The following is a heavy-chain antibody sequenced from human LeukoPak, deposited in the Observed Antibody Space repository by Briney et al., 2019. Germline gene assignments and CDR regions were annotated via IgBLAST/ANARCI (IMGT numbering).Heavy chain of an antibody. D-gene: IGHD6-6*01. CDR2: IYYSGST. J-gene: IGHJ4*02. V-gene: IGHV4-39*01. CDR1: GGSISSSSYF. CDR3: ARHAKAFHNSSPD. Sequence: SETLSLTCTVSGGSISSSSYFWGWIRQPPGKGLEWIGSIYYSGSTFYNPSLNSRVTISIDTSKNQFSLKLTSVTAADTAVYYCARHAKAFHNSSPDWGQGTLVTVSS.